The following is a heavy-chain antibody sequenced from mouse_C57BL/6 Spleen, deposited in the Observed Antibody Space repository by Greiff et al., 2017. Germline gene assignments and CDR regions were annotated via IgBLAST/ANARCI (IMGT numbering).Heavy chain of an antibody. Sequence: VKLQQPGAELVRPGTSVKLSCKASGYTFTSYWMHWVKQRLGQGLEWIGVIDPSDSYTNYNQKFKGKATLTVDTSSSTAYMQLSSLTSEDSAVYYCASELGRDYAMDYWGQGTSVTVSS. CDR3: ASELGRDYAMDY. D-gene: IGHD4-1*01. J-gene: IGHJ4*01. CDR1: GYTFTSYW. CDR2: IDPSDSYT. V-gene: IGHV1-59*01.